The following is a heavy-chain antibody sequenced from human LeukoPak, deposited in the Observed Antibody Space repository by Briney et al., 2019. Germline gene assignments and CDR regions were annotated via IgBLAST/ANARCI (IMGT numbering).Heavy chain of an antibody. CDR2: IYYSGST. J-gene: IGHJ4*02. CDR3: ARRPADSSGRPNDC. V-gene: IGHV4-38-2*01. D-gene: IGHD3-22*01. Sequence: PSETLSLTCDVSGYSISSGYYWGWIRQPPGKGLEWIGSIYYSGSTYYNPSLKSRVTISVDTSKNQFSLKLSSVTAADTAVYYCARRPADSSGRPNDCWGQGTLVTVSS. CDR1: GYSISSGYY.